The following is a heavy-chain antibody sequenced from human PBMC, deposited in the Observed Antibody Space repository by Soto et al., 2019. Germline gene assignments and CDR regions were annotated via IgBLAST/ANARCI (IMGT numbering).Heavy chain of an antibody. V-gene: IGHV3-48*02. D-gene: IGHD6-19*01. CDR2: ISSGSSTM. CDR3: ARNVATIGWYVDY. J-gene: IGHJ4*02. Sequence: EVQLVESGGGLVQPGGSLRLSCAASGFSFSNYGMNWVRQAPGKGLEWVSYISSGSSTMSYADSVKGRFTISRDHAAKSLYLQMNNLRDEDTAVYYCARNVATIGWYVDYWGQGTLVTVSS. CDR1: GFSFSNYG.